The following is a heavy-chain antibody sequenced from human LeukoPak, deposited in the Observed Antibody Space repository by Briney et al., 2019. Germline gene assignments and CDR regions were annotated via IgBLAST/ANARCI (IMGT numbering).Heavy chain of an antibody. D-gene: IGHD6-19*01. CDR2: IYYSGST. J-gene: IGHJ4*02. CDR1: GGSISSGDYY. Sequence: PSETLSLTCTVSGGSISSGDYYWSWIRQPPGKGLEWIGYIYYSGSTYYNPSLKSRVTISVDTSKNQFSLNLKSVTAADTAVYFCARHAVYAGSGWAFDYWGQGSLVTVFS. CDR3: ARHAVYAGSGWAFDY. V-gene: IGHV4-30-4*08.